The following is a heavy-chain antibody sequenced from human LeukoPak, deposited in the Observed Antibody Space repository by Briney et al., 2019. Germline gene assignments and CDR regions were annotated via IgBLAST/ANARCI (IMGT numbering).Heavy chain of an antibody. CDR1: GFTFSSYG. J-gene: IGHJ4*02. CDR2: VSYDGSTR. CDR3: ARINFYDSSGFYRDY. Sequence: GGSLRLSCAASGFTFSSYGMHWVRQALGKGLEWAASVSYDGSTRFYADSVKGRFAISRDDSKNTLYLQMNSLRAEDTALYYCARINFYDSSGFYRDYWGQGTLVTVSS. V-gene: IGHV3-30*03. D-gene: IGHD3-22*01.